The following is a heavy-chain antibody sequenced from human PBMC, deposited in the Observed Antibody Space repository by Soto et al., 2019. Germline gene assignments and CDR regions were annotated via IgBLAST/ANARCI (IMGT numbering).Heavy chain of an antibody. J-gene: IGHJ6*02. CDR1: GDSISGYY. CDR2: IYYSGRT. V-gene: IGHV4-59*08. CDR3: ARLRGLRYFDWLGCFYHSLDV. Sequence: SETLSLTCTVSGDSISGYYWSWIRQPPGKGLEWIGYIYYSGRTNYNPSLMSRVNLSVDTSRNQFSLKLSSVTAADTAIYYCARLRGLRYFDWLGCFYHSLDVWGPGTTVTVSS. D-gene: IGHD3-9*01.